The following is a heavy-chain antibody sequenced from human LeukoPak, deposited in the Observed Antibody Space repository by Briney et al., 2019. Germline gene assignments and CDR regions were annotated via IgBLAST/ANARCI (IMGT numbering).Heavy chain of an antibody. CDR3: AKELDFIIAAGGYFDY. V-gene: IGHV3-23*01. J-gene: IGHJ4*02. CDR2: ISGSGGST. CDR1: GFTFSSYG. Sequence: PGGSLRLSCAASGFTFSSYGMHWVRQAPGKGLEWVSAISGSGGSTYYADSVKGRFTISRDNSKNTLYLQMNSLRAEDTAVYYCAKELDFIIAAGGYFDYWGQGTLVTVSS. D-gene: IGHD6-25*01.